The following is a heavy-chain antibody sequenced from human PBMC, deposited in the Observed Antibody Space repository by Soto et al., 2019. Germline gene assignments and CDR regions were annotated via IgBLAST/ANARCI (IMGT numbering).Heavy chain of an antibody. J-gene: IGHJ3*02. CDR3: ARDRKYYYSSAYYDAFDM. D-gene: IGHD3-22*01. V-gene: IGHV3-7*05. CDR1: GFALGSYW. CDR2: VKEDGSER. Sequence: EVQLVESGGGLVQPGGSLRLSCAASGFALGSYWMTWVRQAPGKGLEWVANVKEDGSERQYVDSVKGRFTISRDNAENSLYLQMNSLRAEDTAVYYCARDRKYYYSSAYYDAFDMWGQGTMVTVFS.